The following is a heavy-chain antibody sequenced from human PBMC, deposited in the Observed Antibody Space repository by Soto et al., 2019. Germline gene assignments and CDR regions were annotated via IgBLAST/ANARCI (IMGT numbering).Heavy chain of an antibody. J-gene: IGHJ5*02. V-gene: IGHV4-4*02. CDR3: ARLYMVRGVMNWLDP. D-gene: IGHD3-10*01. CDR1: GGSISSSNW. CDR2: IYHSGST. Sequence: QVQLQESGPGLVKPSGTLSLTCAVSGGSISSSNWWSWVRQPPGKGLEWIGEIYHSGSTNYNPSLKSRVPISVDQSKNQFSLKLSSVTAADTAVYYCARLYMVRGVMNWLDPWGQGTLVTISS.